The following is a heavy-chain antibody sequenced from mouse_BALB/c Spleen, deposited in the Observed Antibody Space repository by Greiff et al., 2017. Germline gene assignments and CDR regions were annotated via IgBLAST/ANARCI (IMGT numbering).Heavy chain of an antibody. J-gene: IGHJ1*01. Sequence: QVQLQQSGAELAKPGASVKMSCKASGYTFTSYWMHWVKQRPGQGLEWIGYINPSTGYTEYNQKFKDKATLTADKSSSTAYMQLSSLTSEDSAVYYCARSPYYYGSHWYFDVWGAGTTVTVSS. CDR2: INPSTGYT. V-gene: IGHV1-7*01. D-gene: IGHD1-1*01. CDR1: GYTFTSYW. CDR3: ARSPYYYGSHWYFDV.